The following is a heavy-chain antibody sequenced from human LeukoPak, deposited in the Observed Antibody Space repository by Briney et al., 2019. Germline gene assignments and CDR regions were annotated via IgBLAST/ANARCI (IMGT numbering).Heavy chain of an antibody. CDR1: GGTFSSYA. CDR3: ARDVWYCSGGSCYRRWWFDP. V-gene: IGHV1-69*13. D-gene: IGHD2-15*01. J-gene: IGHJ5*02. CDR2: IIPIFGTA. Sequence: ASVKVSCKASGGTFSSYAISWVRQAPGQGLGWMGGIIPIFGTANYAQKFQGRVTITADESTSTAYMELSSLRSEDTAVYYCARDVWYCSGGSCYRRWWFDPWGQGTLVTVSS.